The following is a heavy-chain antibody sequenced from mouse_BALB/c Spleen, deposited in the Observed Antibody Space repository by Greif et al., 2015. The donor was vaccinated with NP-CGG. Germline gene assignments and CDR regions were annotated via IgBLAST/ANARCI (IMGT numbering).Heavy chain of an antibody. CDR1: GYTFTSYV. D-gene: IGHD2-4*01. Sequence: VQLQQSGPELVKPGASVKMSCKASGYTFTSYVMHWVKQKPGQGLEWIGYINPYNDGTKYNEKFKGKATLTSDKSSSTSYMERPALPSEACAVYCGGSHYDYDPFAYWGQGTLVTVSA. V-gene: IGHV1-14*01. J-gene: IGHJ3*01. CDR2: INPYNDGT. CDR3: GSHYDYDPFAY.